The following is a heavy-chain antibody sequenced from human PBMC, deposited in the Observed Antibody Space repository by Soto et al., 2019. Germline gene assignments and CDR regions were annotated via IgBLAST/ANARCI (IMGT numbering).Heavy chain of an antibody. D-gene: IGHD5-12*01. CDR2: IKDGGYT. CDR3: ARGQEGVVATH. CDR1: GGSLSGYY. V-gene: IGHV4-34*01. Sequence: QVQLQQWGTGLLKPSETLSLNCAVNGGSLSGYYWSWIRQPPGKGLEWIGEIKDGGYTNYSPSLKSRATISSDTSNNQFSLRLNSVTAADMGVYYCARGQEGVVATHWDQGALVTVSS. J-gene: IGHJ4*02.